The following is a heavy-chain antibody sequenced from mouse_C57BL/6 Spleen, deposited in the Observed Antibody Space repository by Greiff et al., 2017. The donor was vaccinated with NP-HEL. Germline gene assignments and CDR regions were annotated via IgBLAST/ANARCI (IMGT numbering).Heavy chain of an antibody. CDR1: GFTFSSYA. CDR2: ISDGGSYT. CDR3: ARDRGSTSFAY. D-gene: IGHD3-3*01. Sequence: EVKLMESGGGLVKPGGSLKLSCAASGFTFSSYAMSWVRQTPEKRLEWVATISDGGSYTYYPDNVKGRFTISRDNAKNNLYLQMSHLKSEDTAMYYCARDRGSTSFAYRGQGTLVTVSA. J-gene: IGHJ3*01. V-gene: IGHV5-4*01.